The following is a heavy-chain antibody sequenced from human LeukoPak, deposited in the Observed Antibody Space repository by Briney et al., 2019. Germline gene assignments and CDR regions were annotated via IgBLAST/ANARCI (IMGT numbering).Heavy chain of an antibody. J-gene: IGHJ4*02. V-gene: IGHV4-4*07. CDR3: VREGRTGDYEGY. CDR1: GGSLNYYY. Sequence: SETLSLTCSVSGGSLNYYYWIWIRQPAGRGLEWIGRVAGSGSTNYNPSLRSRATMSVDKTKNQFSLTLTAVTAADTAVYYCVREGRTGDYEGYWGPGTLVTVSS. D-gene: IGHD4-17*01. CDR2: VAGSGST.